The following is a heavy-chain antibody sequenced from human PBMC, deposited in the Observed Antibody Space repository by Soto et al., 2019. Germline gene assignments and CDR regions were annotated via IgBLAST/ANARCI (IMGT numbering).Heavy chain of an antibody. CDR1: GFNVSIYG. CDR2: ISYDGSNK. J-gene: IGHJ6*02. Sequence: PGESLKISFAASGFNVSIYGMHLVRQAPGKVLEWVAVISYDGSNKYYADSVKGRFTISRDNSKNTLYLQMNSLRAEDTAVYYCAKDGDFWGGYYTSRHGMDVWGQGTTVPVYS. CDR3: AKDGDFWGGYYTSRHGMDV. V-gene: IGHV3-30*18. D-gene: IGHD3-3*01.